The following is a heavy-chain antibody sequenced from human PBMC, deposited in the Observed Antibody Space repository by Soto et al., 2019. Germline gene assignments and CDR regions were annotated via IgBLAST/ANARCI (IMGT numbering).Heavy chain of an antibody. V-gene: IGHV1-2*04. CDR2: INPNSGGT. CDR3: ARGRAVAGTGDYYYYYGMDV. Sequence: ASVKVSCKASGYTFTGYYMHWVRQAPGQGLEWMGWINPNSGGTNYAQKFQGWVTMTRDTSISTAYMELGRLRSDDTAVYYCARGRAVAGTGDYYYYYGMDVWGQGTTVTVSS. D-gene: IGHD6-19*01. CDR1: GYTFTGYY. J-gene: IGHJ6*02.